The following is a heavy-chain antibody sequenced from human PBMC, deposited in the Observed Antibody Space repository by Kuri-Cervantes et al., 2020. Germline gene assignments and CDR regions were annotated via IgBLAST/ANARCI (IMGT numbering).Heavy chain of an antibody. J-gene: IGHJ3*02. D-gene: IGHD3-16*01. CDR1: GGSFSDYF. CDR2: INHSGST. V-gene: IGHV4-34*01. Sequence: SETLSLTCAVYGGSFSDYFWSWIRQPPGKGLEWIGEINHSGSTNYKPSLKSRVTISVDTSKNQFSLKLSSVTAADTAVYYCATLPLGDDAFDIWGQGTMVTVSS. CDR3: ATLPLGDDAFDI.